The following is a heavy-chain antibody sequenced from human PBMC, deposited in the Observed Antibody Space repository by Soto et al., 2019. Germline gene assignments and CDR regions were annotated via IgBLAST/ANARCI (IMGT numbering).Heavy chain of an antibody. V-gene: IGHV3-53*02. Sequence: EVQLVETGGGLIQPGGSLRLSCAGSGFTVSGSDMTWVRQAPGKGLEWISIIYTGDSTYYADSVKGRFTISRDISKTTLSLQMNSLRVEDTAVYYCATVGGYGNTWGSFRFEYWGQGTLVTVSS. CDR3: ATVGGYGNTWGSFRFEY. CDR1: GFTVSGSD. CDR2: IYTGDST. J-gene: IGHJ4*02. D-gene: IGHD3-16*02.